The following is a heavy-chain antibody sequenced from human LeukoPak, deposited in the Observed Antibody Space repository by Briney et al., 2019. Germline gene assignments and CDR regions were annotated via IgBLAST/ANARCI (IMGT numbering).Heavy chain of an antibody. V-gene: IGHV4-59*11. CDR3: ARASLAARYYYYYYMDV. CDR2: FYFSGST. Sequence: SETLSLTCTVSGASISTHYWSWIRQPPEKGPEWIGDFYFSGSTNYNPSLKSRVTISVDTSKNQFSLKLSSVTAADTAVYYCARASLAARYYYYYYMDVWGKGTTVTVSS. D-gene: IGHD6-13*01. J-gene: IGHJ6*03. CDR1: GASISTHY.